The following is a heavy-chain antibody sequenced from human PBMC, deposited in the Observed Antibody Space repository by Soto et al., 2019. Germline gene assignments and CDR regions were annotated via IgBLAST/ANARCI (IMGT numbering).Heavy chain of an antibody. Sequence: SSETLSLTCAVYGGSFSGYYWSWIRQPPGKGLEWIGEINHSGSTNYNPSLKSRVTISVDTSKNQFSLKLSSVTAADTAVYYCARAVIARGIIPNWFAPWGQGTLVTVSS. D-gene: IGHD3-16*01. CDR1: GGSFSGYY. CDR2: INHSGST. CDR3: ARAVIARGIIPNWFAP. J-gene: IGHJ5*02. V-gene: IGHV4-34*01.